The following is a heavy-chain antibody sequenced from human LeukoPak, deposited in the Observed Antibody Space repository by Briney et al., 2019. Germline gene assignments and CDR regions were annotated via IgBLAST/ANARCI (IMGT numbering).Heavy chain of an antibody. CDR1: GSTFTSYW. Sequence: GASLKISCKGSGSTFTSYWIAWVRQMPGKGLEWMGILYPGDSDTRYSPSFQGQVTISADKSISTAYLQWSSLKASDTAMYYCARRSPYTSGWYYFDYWGQGSLVTVSS. D-gene: IGHD6-19*01. CDR3: ARRSPYTSGWYYFDY. V-gene: IGHV5-51*01. J-gene: IGHJ4*02. CDR2: LYPGDSDT.